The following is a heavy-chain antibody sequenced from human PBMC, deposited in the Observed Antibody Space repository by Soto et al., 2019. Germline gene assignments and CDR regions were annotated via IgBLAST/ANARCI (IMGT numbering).Heavy chain of an antibody. D-gene: IGHD1-1*01. V-gene: IGHV4-34*01. CDR2: INHSGST. CDR1: GGSFSGYY. J-gene: IGHJ6*03. CDR3: ARGHRDDGRDKNYYYMDV. Sequence: PSETLSLTCAVYGGSFSGYYWSWIRQPPGKGLEWIGEINHSGSTNYNPSLKSRVTISVDTSKNQFSLKLSSVTAADTAVYYCARGHRDDGRDKNYYYMDVWGKGTTVTVSS.